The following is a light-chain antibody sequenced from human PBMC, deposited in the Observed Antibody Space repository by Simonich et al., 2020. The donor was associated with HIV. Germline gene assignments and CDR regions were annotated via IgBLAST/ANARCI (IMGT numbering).Light chain of an antibody. CDR1: QSLLHSNDYNY. CDR3: MQALQTPLT. V-gene: IGKV2-28*01. Sequence: DIVMTQSPLSLPVTPGEPASISCRSSQSLLHSNDYNYLDWYLQKPGQSPQLLMYLGSTRASGVPDRFSGSGSGTDFTRKISRVEAEDVGVYYCMQALQTPLTFGGGTKVEIK. J-gene: IGKJ4*01. CDR2: LGS.